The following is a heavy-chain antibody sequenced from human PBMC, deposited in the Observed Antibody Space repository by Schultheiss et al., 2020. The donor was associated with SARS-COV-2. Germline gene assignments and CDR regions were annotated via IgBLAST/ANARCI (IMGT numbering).Heavy chain of an antibody. CDR2: INLSGST. D-gene: IGHD3-3*01. J-gene: IGHJ4*02. Sequence: ETLSLTCAVYGGSFSGYYWSWIRQPPGKGLEWIGEINLSGSTNYNPSLKSRVTISLDTSKNQFSLKLSSVTAADTAVYYCARGNRRFLEWLLPLYYDYWGQGTLVTVSS. V-gene: IGHV4-34*01. CDR3: ARGNRRFLEWLLPLYYDY. CDR1: GGSFSGYY.